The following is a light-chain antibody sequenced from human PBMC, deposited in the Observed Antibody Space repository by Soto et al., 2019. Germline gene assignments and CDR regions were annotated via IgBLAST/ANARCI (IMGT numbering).Light chain of an antibody. CDR1: QAVPNN. CDR3: KKVKTYPRT. V-gene: IGKV1-9*01. J-gene: IGKJ4*01. Sequence: EIHLTQSPSYLSASVGDRVTITCSPSQAVPNNMAWYQQKPGKPPKLLIYEESTLHSGVPSRFSGRKSGTQFTLTIDSLQPEDFATYYCKKVKTYPRTVGRGTKVDIK. CDR2: EES.